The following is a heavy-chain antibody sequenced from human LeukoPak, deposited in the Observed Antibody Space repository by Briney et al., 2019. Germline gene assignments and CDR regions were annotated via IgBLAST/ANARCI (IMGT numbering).Heavy chain of an antibody. CDR1: GFTFGSYG. CDR3: AIMHGYYDGSGYWVQ. J-gene: IGHJ1*01. V-gene: IGHV3-23*01. Sequence: GGSLRLSCAASGFTFGSYGMSWVRQAPGKGLEWVSFITPNADRTSYADSVEGRLTISRDNPRNTLYMQMNSLRDEDTAVYYCAIMHGYYDGSGYWVQWGQGTLVTVSS. D-gene: IGHD3-22*01. CDR2: ITPNADRT.